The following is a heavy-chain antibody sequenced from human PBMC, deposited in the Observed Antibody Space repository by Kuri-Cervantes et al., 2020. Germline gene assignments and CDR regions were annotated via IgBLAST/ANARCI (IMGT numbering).Heavy chain of an antibody. J-gene: IGHJ6*02. CDR3: ARAQKYSYGWGNYYYYGMDV. V-gene: IGHV3-30*03. Sequence: LSLTCAASGFTFSSYGMHWVRQAPGKGLEWVAVISYDGSNKYYADSVKGRFTISRDNSKNTLYLQMNSLRAEDTAVYYCARAQKYSYGWGNYYYYGMDVWGQGTTVTVSS. CDR1: GFTFSSYG. D-gene: IGHD5-18*01. CDR2: ISYDGSNK.